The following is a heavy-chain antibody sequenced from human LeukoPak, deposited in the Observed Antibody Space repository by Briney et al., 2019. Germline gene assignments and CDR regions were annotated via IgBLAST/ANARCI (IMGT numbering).Heavy chain of an antibody. V-gene: IGHV3-30*18. Sequence: GGSLRLSCAASGFIFSSYGMHWVRQAPGKGLEWVAVISYDGSHKYYADSVMGRFTISKDNSKDTLYLQINSPRAQDTPAYYCAKSEVSGITMVRGVDHWGQGTLVTVSS. CDR3: AKSEVSGITMVRGVDH. D-gene: IGHD3-10*01. J-gene: IGHJ5*02. CDR1: GFIFSSYG. CDR2: ISYDGSHK.